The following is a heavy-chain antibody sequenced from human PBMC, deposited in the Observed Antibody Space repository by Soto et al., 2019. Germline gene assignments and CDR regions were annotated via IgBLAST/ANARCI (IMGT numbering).Heavy chain of an antibody. Sequence: QVQLVQSGAEVKKPGSSVKVSCKASGGTFSSYAISWVRQAPGQGLEWMGGFLPIFGTASYAQEFQGRVAITADESTITAYMELSSLRSEDTAVYYCARPVGGAKECSFDYWGQGTLVTVSS. CDR2: FLPIFGTA. CDR1: GGTFSSYA. CDR3: ARPVGGAKECSFDY. J-gene: IGHJ4*02. V-gene: IGHV1-69*01. D-gene: IGHD1-26*01.